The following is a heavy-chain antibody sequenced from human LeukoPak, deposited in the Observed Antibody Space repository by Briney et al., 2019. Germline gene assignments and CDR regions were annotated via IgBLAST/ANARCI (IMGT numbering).Heavy chain of an antibody. J-gene: IGHJ4*02. D-gene: IGHD2-15*01. CDR1: GFTVSSNY. Sequence: GSXRLXCAASGFTVSSNYMSWVRQAPGKGLEWVSVIYSGGSTYYADSVKGRFTISRDNSKNTLYLQMNSLRAEDTAVYYCARAEPCSGGSCYYFDYWGQGTLVTVPS. V-gene: IGHV3-53*01. CDR2: IYSGGST. CDR3: ARAEPCSGGSCYYFDY.